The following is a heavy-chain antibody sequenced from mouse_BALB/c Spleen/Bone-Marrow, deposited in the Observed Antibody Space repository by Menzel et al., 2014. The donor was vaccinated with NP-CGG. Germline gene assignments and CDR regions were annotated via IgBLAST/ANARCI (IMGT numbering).Heavy chain of an antibody. Sequence: QVQLQQSGAELVKPGASVKLSCKASGYTFTSYWMHRVKQRPGQGLEWIGEINPSNGRTNYNEKFKSKATLTVDKSSSTAYMQLSSLTSEDSAVYYCAREDILYAMDYWGQGTSVTVSS. CDR1: GYTFTSYW. CDR3: AREDILYAMDY. V-gene: IGHV1S81*02. CDR2: INPSNGRT. J-gene: IGHJ4*01.